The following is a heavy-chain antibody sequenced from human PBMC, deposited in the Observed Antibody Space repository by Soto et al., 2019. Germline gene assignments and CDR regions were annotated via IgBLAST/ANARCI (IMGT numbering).Heavy chain of an antibody. CDR1: GYSFTSYW. CDR2: IYPGDSDT. V-gene: IGHV5-51*01. Sequence: GESLKISCKGSGYSFTSYWIGWVCQMPGKGLEWMGIIYPGDSDTRYSPSFQGQVTISADKSISTAYLQWSSLKASDTAMYYCARQGSYYYGSGSYLAYWGQGTLVTVSS. D-gene: IGHD3-10*01. CDR3: ARQGSYYYGSGSYLAY. J-gene: IGHJ4*02.